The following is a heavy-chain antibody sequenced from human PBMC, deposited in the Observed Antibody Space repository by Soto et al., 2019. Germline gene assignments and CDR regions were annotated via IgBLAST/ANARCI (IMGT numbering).Heavy chain of an antibody. D-gene: IGHD3-16*01. CDR2: ISYDGSNK. Sequence: QVQLVESGGGVVQPGRSLRLSCAASGFTFSSYAMHWVRQAPGKGLEWVAVISYDGSNKYYADSVKGRFTISRDNSKNTLYLQMNSLRAEDTAVYYCARDLGGWGYFDYWGQGTLVTVSS. CDR3: ARDLGGWGYFDY. V-gene: IGHV3-30-3*01. J-gene: IGHJ4*02. CDR1: GFTFSSYA.